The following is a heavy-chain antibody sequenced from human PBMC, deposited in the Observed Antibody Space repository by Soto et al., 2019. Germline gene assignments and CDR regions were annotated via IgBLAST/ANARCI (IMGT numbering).Heavy chain of an antibody. CDR2: ISWNSGSI. V-gene: IGHV3-9*01. CDR1: GFTFDDYA. J-gene: IGHJ6*02. Sequence: GGSLRLSCAASGFTFDDYAMHWVRQAPGKGLEWVSGISWNSGSIGYADSVKGRFTISRDNAKNSLYLQMNSLRAEDTALYYCAKDAPYYFWSGYYNRGMDVWGQGTTVTVSS. CDR3: AKDAPYYFWSGYYNRGMDV. D-gene: IGHD3-3*01.